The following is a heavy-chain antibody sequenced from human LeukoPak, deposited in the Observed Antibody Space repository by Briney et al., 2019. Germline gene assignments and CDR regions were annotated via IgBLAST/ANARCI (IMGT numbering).Heavy chain of an antibody. CDR2: ISYDGGNK. D-gene: IGHD3-10*01. CDR3: AKVFEVRGARRPKDY. Sequence: GGSLRLSCAASGFTFSDYGMHWVREAPGKGLEWVALISYDGGNKFYADSVRDRFTISRDNSKNTLFLQMNSLRIEDTAVYYCAKVFEVRGARRPKDYWGQGTLVIVSS. V-gene: IGHV3-30*18. CDR1: GFTFSDYG. J-gene: IGHJ4*02.